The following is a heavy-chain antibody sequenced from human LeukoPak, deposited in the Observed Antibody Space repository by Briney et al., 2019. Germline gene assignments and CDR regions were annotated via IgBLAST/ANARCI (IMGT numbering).Heavy chain of an antibody. V-gene: IGHV3-23*01. CDR2: ISPTGNRT. Sequence: GGSLRLSCVASGFTFSSSAMSWVRQAPGEGLEWVSAISPTGNRTFYADSEPGRFTISRDNSKNTLYLQLNSLRAEDTAVYYCAKYADKGFDHWGQGTLVTVSS. CDR3: AKYADKGFDH. J-gene: IGHJ4*02. CDR1: GFTFSSSA.